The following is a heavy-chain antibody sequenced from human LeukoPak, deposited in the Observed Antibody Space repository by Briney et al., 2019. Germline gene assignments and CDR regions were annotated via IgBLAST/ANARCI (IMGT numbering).Heavy chain of an antibody. CDR3: ARGGGDSSGYVGFDY. CDR2: IIPILGIA. D-gene: IGHD3-22*01. J-gene: IGHJ4*02. Sequence: SVKVSCKASGGTFSSYAISWVRQAPGQGLEWMGRIIPILGIANYAQKFQGRVTITADKSTSTAYMELSSLRSEDTAVYYCARGGGDSSGYVGFDYWGQGTLVTVSS. CDR1: GGTFSSYA. V-gene: IGHV1-69*04.